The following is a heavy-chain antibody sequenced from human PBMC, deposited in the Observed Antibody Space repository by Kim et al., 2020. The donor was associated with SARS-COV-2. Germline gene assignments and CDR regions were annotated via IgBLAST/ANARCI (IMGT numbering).Heavy chain of an antibody. D-gene: IGHD2-15*01. J-gene: IGHJ4*02. V-gene: IGHV3-30*02. Sequence: VKGRFTISRDNSKNTLYLQMNSLRAEDTAVYYCAKDLDIVVVVAATGPDYWGQGTLVTVSS. CDR3: AKDLDIVVVVAATGPDY.